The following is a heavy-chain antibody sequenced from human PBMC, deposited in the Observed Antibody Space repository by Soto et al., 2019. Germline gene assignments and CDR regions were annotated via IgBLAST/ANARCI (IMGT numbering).Heavy chain of an antibody. CDR1: GFAFKNYA. CDR2: ISGSGNT. V-gene: IGHV3-23*01. CDR3: AKRGPVVTLEKYFDY. D-gene: IGHD2-21*02. J-gene: IGHJ4*02. Sequence: GGSLRLSCVASGFAFKNYAMTWVRQAPGKGLEWVSGISGSGNTYYADSVKGRFTISRDNPKNTLYLQMDSLRAEDTAVYYCAKRGPVVTLEKYFDYWGRGTLVTVSS.